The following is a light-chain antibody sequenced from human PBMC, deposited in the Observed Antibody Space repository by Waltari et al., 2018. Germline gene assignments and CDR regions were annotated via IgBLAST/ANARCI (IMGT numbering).Light chain of an antibody. CDR3: AAWDDSLNGVV. Sequence: QSVLTQAPSASGTPGPRVSISCSGRRSHIESNTVNWYQQFPGTAPKLLIYSNNQRPSGVPDRFSGSKSGTSASLAISGLQSEDEADYYCAAWDDSLNGVVFGGGTKLTVL. CDR2: SNN. V-gene: IGLV1-44*01. CDR1: RSHIESNT. J-gene: IGLJ2*01.